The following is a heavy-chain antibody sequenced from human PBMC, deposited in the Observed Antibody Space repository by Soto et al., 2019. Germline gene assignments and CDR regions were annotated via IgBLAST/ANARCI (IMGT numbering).Heavy chain of an antibody. CDR3: VRDYKMESCTSKICSSWDV. CDR2: VYYSGST. CDR1: GGFVSRGTYF. Sequence: SETLSLTCVVSGGFVSRGTYFWSWIRQSPGKGLEWIGYVYYSGSTNYNPSLKSRVTISVDTSKNQFSLRLSSVTAADTAVYYCVRDYKMESCTSKICSSWDVWGHGTTGIGS. J-gene: IGHJ6*02. D-gene: IGHD2-2*01. V-gene: IGHV4-61*01.